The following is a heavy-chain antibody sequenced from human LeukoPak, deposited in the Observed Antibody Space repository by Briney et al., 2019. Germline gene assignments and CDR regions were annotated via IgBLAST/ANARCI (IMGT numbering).Heavy chain of an antibody. J-gene: IGHJ6*03. CDR2: ISTSSSYI. CDR1: GFTFSSYS. V-gene: IGHV3-21*01. Sequence: GGSLRLSCAASGFTFSSYSMSWVRQAPGKGLEWVSSISTSSSYIYYADSVKGRFTISRDNAKNSLYLQMNSLRAEDTAVYYCARVSNRGGWYGDYYYYMDVWGKGTTVTVSS. D-gene: IGHD6-19*01. CDR3: ARVSNRGGWYGDYYYYMDV.